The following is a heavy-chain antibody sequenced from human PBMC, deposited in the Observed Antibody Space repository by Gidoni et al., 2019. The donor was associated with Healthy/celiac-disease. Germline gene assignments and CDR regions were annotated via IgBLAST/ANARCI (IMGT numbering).Heavy chain of an antibody. CDR1: GFTFSSYW. CDR2: IKQDGSEK. Sequence: VQPGGSLRLSCAASGFTFSSYWMSWVRQAPGKGLEWVANIKQDGSEKYYVDSVKGRFTISRDNAKNSLYLQMNSLRAEDTAVYYCARDSGVFYYYYMDVWGKGTTVTVSS. D-gene: IGHD3-10*01. CDR3: ARDSGVFYYYYMDV. V-gene: IGHV3-7*01. J-gene: IGHJ6*03.